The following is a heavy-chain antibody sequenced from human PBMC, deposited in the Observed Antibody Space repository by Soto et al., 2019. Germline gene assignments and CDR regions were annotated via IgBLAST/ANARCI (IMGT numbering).Heavy chain of an antibody. J-gene: IGHJ3*02. CDR1: GYTFTDYF. CDR3: ARLMHYSHSGGSSHSGFDM. D-gene: IGHD2-21*01. CDR2: INPYSGGA. V-gene: IGHV1-2*02. Sequence: QVQLVQSGAEVKKPGASVKVSCEASGYTFTDYFIHWVRQAPGQGLEWIGWINPYSGGADLSQKFQGRVTMTRDTSISTAYMEVSSLRSDDTAVFYCARLMHYSHSGGSSHSGFDMWGQGTLVTVSP.